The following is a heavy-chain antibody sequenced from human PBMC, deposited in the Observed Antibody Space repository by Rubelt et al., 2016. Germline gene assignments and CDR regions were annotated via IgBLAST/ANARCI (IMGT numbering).Heavy chain of an antibody. Sequence: QVQLVESGGGVVQPGRSLRLSCAASGFTFSSYAMHWVRQAPGKGLEWVAVISYDGSNKYYADSVKGRFTISRDNSKNTLYLQMNSLRAEDTAVYYCARDQPWELLHYYGMDVWGQGTTVTVSS. V-gene: IGHV3-30*04. CDR1: GFTFSSYA. D-gene: IGHD1-26*01. CDR3: ARDQPWELLHYYGMDV. J-gene: IGHJ6*02. CDR2: ISYDGSNK.